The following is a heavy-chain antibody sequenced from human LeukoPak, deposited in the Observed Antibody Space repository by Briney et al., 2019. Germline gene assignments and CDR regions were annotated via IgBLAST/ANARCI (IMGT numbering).Heavy chain of an antibody. D-gene: IGHD3-9*01. V-gene: IGHV4-59*01. J-gene: IGHJ4*02. Sequence: SETLSLTCTVSGGSISSYYWSWIRQPPGKGLEWIGYIYYSGSTNYNPSLKSRVTISVDTSKNQFSLKLSSVTAADTAVYYCARVGPSALTGYDYWGQGTLVTVSS. CDR3: ARVGPSALTGYDY. CDR1: GGSISSYY. CDR2: IYYSGST.